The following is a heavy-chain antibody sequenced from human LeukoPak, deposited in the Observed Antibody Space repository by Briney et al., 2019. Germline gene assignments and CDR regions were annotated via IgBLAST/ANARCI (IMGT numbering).Heavy chain of an antibody. V-gene: IGHV5-51*01. CDR3: ARQLESYYDSSGYYRVGFDY. D-gene: IGHD3-22*01. CDR2: IYPGDSDT. CDR1: GYSFTSYW. J-gene: IGHJ4*02. Sequence: GESLKISCKGSGYSFTSYWIGWVRQMPGKGLEWMGIIYPGDSDTRYSPSFQGQVTISADKSISTAYLQWSSLKASDTAMYYCARQLESYYDSSGYYRVGFDYWGQGTLVTVSS.